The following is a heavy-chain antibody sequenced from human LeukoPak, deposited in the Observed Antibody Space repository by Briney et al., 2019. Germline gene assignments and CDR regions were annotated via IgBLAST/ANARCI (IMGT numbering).Heavy chain of an antibody. CDR1: GYTFTGYY. V-gene: IGHV1-2*02. CDR2: INPNSGGT. CDR3: ARDPQINWNDHLYGMDV. J-gene: IGHJ6*02. D-gene: IGHD1-20*01. Sequence: EASVKVSCKASGYTFTGYYMHWVRQAPGQGLAWMGWINPNSGGTNYAQKFQGRVTMTRYTSISTAYMELSRLKSDDTAVHYCARDPQINWNDHLYGMDVWGQGTTVTVSS.